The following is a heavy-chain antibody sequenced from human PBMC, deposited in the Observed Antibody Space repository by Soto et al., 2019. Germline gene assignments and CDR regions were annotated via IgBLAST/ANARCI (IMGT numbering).Heavy chain of an antibody. CDR1: GFTFSSSA. V-gene: IGHV3-73*01. D-gene: IGHD4-17*01. CDR2: IRSKANSYAT. CDR3: TRGYGDYGQIDY. J-gene: IGHJ4*02. Sequence: EVQLVESGGGLVQPGGSLKLSCAASGFTFSSSAMHWVRQASGKGLEWVCRIRSKANSYATAYAASVKGRFTISRDDSKNTAYLQMNSLKAEDTAVYYCTRGYGDYGQIDYWGQGTLVTVSS.